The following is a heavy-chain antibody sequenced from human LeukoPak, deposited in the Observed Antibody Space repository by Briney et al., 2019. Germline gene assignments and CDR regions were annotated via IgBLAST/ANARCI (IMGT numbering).Heavy chain of an antibody. Sequence: PSETLSLTCAVYGGSFSGYYWSWLRQPPGKGLEWIGEINHSGSTNYNPSLKSRGTISVDTSKNQFSLKLSSVTAADTAVYYCARLPGYYGSGRYYYYYMDVWGKGTTVTVSS. CDR3: ARLPGYYGSGRYYYYYMDV. V-gene: IGHV4-34*01. CDR2: INHSGST. D-gene: IGHD3-10*01. CDR1: GGSFSGYY. J-gene: IGHJ6*03.